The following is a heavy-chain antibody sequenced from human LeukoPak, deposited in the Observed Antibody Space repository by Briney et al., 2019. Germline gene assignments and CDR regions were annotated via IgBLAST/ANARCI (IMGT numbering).Heavy chain of an antibody. CDR2: IRYDGSNK. CDR1: GFTSSSYG. Sequence: PGGSLRLSCAASGFTSSSYGMHWVRQAPGKGLEWVAFIRYDGSNKYYADSVKGRFTISRDNSKNTLYLQMNSLRAEDTAVYYCARDPSFVRGRYFDYWGQGTLVTVSS. D-gene: IGHD6-6*01. CDR3: ARDPSFVRGRYFDY. J-gene: IGHJ4*02. V-gene: IGHV3-30*02.